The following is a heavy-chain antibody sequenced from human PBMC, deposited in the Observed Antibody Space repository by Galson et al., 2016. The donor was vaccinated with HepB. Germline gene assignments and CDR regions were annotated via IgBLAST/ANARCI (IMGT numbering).Heavy chain of an antibody. D-gene: IGHD3-3*01. CDR3: ARLGMEWLSMDY. J-gene: IGHJ4*02. CDR1: GGSFSTFY. V-gene: IGHV4-59*08. CDR2: IYYTGST. Sequence: SETLSLTCTVSGGSFSTFYWSWIRQPPGKGLEWIGYIYYTGSTNYNPSLKSRVTTSIDTSKNQFSLKLSSVTAADTAVYYCARLGMEWLSMDYWSQGTLVTVSS.